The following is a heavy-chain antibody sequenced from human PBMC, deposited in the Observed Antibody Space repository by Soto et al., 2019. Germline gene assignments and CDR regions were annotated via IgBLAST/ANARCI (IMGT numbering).Heavy chain of an antibody. CDR2: FDPEDGAT. J-gene: IGHJ5*02. CDR1: GYTLTELS. Sequence: ASVKVSCNVSGYTLTELSLHWVRQAPGKGLEWMGGFDPEDGATIYAQKFQGRITMTEDTSTDTTYMELSSLRSEDTAVYYCATRDPYCINTIFYSTWFEPWGQGTLVNGSS. CDR3: ATRDPYCINTIFYSTWFEP. V-gene: IGHV1-24*01. D-gene: IGHD2-2*01.